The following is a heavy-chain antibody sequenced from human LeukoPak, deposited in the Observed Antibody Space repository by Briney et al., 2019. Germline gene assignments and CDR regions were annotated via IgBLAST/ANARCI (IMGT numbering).Heavy chain of an antibody. CDR2: ISSSSSYI. D-gene: IGHD1-26*01. CDR3: ARRSYYDLDYFDY. V-gene: IGHV3-21*04. CDR1: GFTFSSYS. J-gene: IGHJ4*02. Sequence: GGSLRLSCAASGFTFSSYSMNWVRQAPGKGLEWVSSISSSSSYIYYADSVRGRFTISRDNSKSTLSLQMNSLRAEDTAVYYCARRSYYDLDYFDYWGQGTLVTVSS.